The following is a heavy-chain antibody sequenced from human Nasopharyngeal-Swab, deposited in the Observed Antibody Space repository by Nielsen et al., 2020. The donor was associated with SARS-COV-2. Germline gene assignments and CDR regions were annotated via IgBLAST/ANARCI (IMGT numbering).Heavy chain of an antibody. J-gene: IGHJ4*02. CDR2: IIPIFGTA. Sequence: WVRQAPGQGLEWMGGIIPIFGTANYAQKFQGRATITADESTSTAYMELSSLRSEDTAVYYCARDQRRGYSGYDHTYFDYWGQGTLVTVSS. CDR3: ARDQRRGYSGYDHTYFDY. V-gene: IGHV1-69*01. D-gene: IGHD5-12*01.